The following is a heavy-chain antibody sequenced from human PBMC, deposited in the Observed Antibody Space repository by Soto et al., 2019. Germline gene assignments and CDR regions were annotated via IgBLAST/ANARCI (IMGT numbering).Heavy chain of an antibody. J-gene: IGHJ4*02. V-gene: IGHV3-23*01. CDR1: GFTFSTSA. D-gene: IGHD7-27*01. CDR3: ARNWGIFDY. Sequence: GGSLRLSCEASGFTFSTSAMSWVRQAPGKGLEWVSTISGSGGGKYYADSVNGRFTISGDNSKNTLFLQMNSLRAEDTALYYCARNWGIFDYWGQGTLVTVSS. CDR2: ISGSGGGK.